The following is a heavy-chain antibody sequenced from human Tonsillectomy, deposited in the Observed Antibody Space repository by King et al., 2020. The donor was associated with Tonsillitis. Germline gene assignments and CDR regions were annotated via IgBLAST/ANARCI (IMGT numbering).Heavy chain of an antibody. CDR3: ARGGREDIVATTDAFDI. D-gene: IGHD5-12*01. V-gene: IGHV1-46*01. CDR2: INPSGGST. J-gene: IGHJ3*02. Sequence: QLVQSGAEVKKPGASVKVSCKASGYTFTSYYMHWVRQAPGQGLEWMGIINPSGGSTSYAQKFQVRVTMTRDTSTSTVYMELSSLRSEDTAVYYCARGGREDIVATTDAFDIWGQGTMVTVSS. CDR1: GYTFTSYY.